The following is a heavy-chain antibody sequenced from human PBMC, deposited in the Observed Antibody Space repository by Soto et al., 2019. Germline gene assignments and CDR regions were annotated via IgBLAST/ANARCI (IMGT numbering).Heavy chain of an antibody. Sequence: QVQLQESGPGLVKPSQTLSLTCTVSGGSISSGDYYWSWIRQPPGKGLEWIGYIYYSGSTYYNPSLKSRVTLPVDTSKNQFSLKLSSVTAADPAVYYCARERPDGSRLDPWGQGTLVTVSS. CDR3: ARERPDGSRLDP. V-gene: IGHV4-30-4*01. CDR1: GGSISSGDYY. D-gene: IGHD6-13*01. CDR2: IYYSGST. J-gene: IGHJ5*02.